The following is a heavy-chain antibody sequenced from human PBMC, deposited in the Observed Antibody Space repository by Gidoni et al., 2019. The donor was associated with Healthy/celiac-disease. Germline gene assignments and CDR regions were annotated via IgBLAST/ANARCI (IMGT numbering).Heavy chain of an antibody. V-gene: IGHV3-23*01. CDR1: GFTFSSYA. CDR3: AKEDAFSLPPPPLEDIVVVPAARRHFDY. Sequence: EVQLLESGGGLVQPGGSLRLSCAASGFTFSSYAMSWVRQAPGKGLEWVSAISGSGGSTYYADSVKGRFTISRDNSKNTLYLQMNSLRAEDTAVYYCAKEDAFSLPPPPLEDIVVVPAARRHFDYWGQGTLVTVSS. CDR2: ISGSGGST. D-gene: IGHD2-2*01. J-gene: IGHJ4*02.